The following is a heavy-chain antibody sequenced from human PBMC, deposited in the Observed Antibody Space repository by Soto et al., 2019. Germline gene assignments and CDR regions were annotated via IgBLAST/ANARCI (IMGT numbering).Heavy chain of an antibody. Sequence: PGASLRLSCAASGFTFSSYAMHWVRQAPGKGLEWVAVISYDGSNKYYADSVKGRFTISRDNSKNTLYLQMNSLRAEDTAVYYCAREFIVVPDYGMDVWGQGSTVTVTS. CDR1: GFTFSSYA. J-gene: IGHJ6*02. D-gene: IGHD2-2*01. CDR2: ISYDGSNK. V-gene: IGHV3-30-3*01. CDR3: AREFIVVPDYGMDV.